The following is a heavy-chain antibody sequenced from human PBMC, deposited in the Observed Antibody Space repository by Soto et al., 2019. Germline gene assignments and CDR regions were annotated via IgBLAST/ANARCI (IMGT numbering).Heavy chain of an antibody. D-gene: IGHD3-3*01. CDR3: ERDRAYYDFWSGYYRFDY. CDR2: ISAYNGNT. Sequence: QVQLVQSGAEVKKPGASVKVSCKASGYTFTSYGISWVRQAPGQGLEWMGWISAYNGNTNYAQKLQGRVTMTTDTSKRTDYMELRSLRSDDTAVYYCERDRAYYDFWSGYYRFDYWGQGTLVTVSS. J-gene: IGHJ4*02. CDR1: GYTFTSYG. V-gene: IGHV1-18*04.